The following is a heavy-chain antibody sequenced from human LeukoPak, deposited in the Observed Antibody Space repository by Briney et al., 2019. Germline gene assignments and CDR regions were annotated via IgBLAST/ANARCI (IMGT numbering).Heavy chain of an antibody. CDR1: GYTFTSYG. J-gene: IGHJ3*02. CDR2: ISSSNGNT. CDR3: ARDGDGYCSGGSCYRRDDSFDI. D-gene: IGHD2-15*01. Sequence: GASVKVSCKASGYTFTSYGISWVRQAPGQGLEWMGWISSSNGNTNYAQKVQGRVTMTTDTSTSTAYMELRSLRSDETAMYYCARDGDGYCSGGSCYRRDDSFDIWGQGTMVTVSS. V-gene: IGHV1-18*01.